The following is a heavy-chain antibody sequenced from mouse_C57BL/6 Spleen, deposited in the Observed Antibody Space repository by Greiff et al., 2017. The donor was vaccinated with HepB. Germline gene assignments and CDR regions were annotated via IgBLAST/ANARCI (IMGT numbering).Heavy chain of an antibody. J-gene: IGHJ4*01. CDR1: GYTFTSYW. D-gene: IGHD1-1*01. CDR3: ARYFLYYYGSSYYYAMDY. V-gene: IGHV1-55*01. Sequence: QVQLQQPGAELVKPGASVKMSCKASGYTFTSYWITWVKQRPGQGLEWIGDIYPGSGSTNYNEKFKSKATLTVDTSSSTAYMQLSSLTSEDSAVYYCARYFLYYYGSSYYYAMDYWGQGTSVTVSS. CDR2: IYPGSGST.